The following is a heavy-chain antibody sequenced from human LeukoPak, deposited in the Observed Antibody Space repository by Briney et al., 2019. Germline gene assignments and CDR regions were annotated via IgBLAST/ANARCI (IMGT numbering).Heavy chain of an antibody. CDR2: INSDGSST. D-gene: IGHD2-2*02. CDR1: GFTFSSYW. CDR3: ARVRKNRYTPALHYFDY. V-gene: IGHV3-74*01. Sequence: PGRSLRLSCAASGFTFSSYWMHWVRQAPGKGLVWVSRINSDGSSTSYADSVKGRFTISRDNAKNTLYLQMNSLRAEDTAVYYCARVRKNRYTPALHYFDYWGQGTLVTVSS. J-gene: IGHJ4*02.